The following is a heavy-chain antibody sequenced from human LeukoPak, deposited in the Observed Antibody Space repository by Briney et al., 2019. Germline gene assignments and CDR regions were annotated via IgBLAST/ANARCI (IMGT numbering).Heavy chain of an antibody. CDR1: GYTFTSYG. V-gene: IGHV1-18*01. CDR2: ISAYNGNT. Sequence: GASVKVSCKASGYTFTSYGISWVRQAPGQGLEWMGWISAYNGNTNYAQKLQGRVTMTTDTSTSTAYMELSSLRSEDTAVYYCARDIQLWSPAHYFDYWGQGTLVTVSS. J-gene: IGHJ4*02. D-gene: IGHD5-18*01. CDR3: ARDIQLWSPAHYFDY.